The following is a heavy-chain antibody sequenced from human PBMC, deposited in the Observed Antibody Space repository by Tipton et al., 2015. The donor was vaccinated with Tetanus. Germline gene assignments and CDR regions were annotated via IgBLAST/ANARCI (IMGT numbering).Heavy chain of an antibody. CDR1: GGTFSSYA. CDR3: AREKGIAVAELYNWFDP. J-gene: IGHJ5*02. D-gene: IGHD6-19*01. V-gene: IGHV1-69*06. CDR2: IIPIFGTA. Sequence: QVQLVQSGAEVKKPGASVKVSCKASGGTFSSYAISWVRQAPGQGLEWMGGIIPIFGTANYAQKFQGRVTITADKSTSTAYMELSSLRSEDTAVYYCAREKGIAVAELYNWFDPWGQGTLVTVSS.